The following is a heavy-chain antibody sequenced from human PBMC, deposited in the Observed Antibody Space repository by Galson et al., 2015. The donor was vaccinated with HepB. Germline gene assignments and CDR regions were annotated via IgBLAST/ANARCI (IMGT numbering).Heavy chain of an antibody. D-gene: IGHD2-2*01. CDR3: AWGPIVVVPAAMAEPELDY. J-gene: IGHJ4*02. CDR2: ISTNTGNP. V-gene: IGHV7-4-1*02. Sequence: SVKVSCKASGYTFTSYAMNWVRQAPGQGLEWMGWISTNTGNPTYAQGFTGRFVFSLDTSVSTAYLQISSLKAEDTAVYYCAWGPIVVVPAAMAEPELDYWGQGTLVTVSS. CDR1: GYTFTSYA.